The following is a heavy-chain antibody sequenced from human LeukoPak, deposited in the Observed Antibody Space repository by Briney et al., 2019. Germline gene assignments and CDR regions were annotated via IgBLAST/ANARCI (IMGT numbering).Heavy chain of an antibody. CDR1: GYTFPSYG. V-gene: IGHV1-18*01. Sequence: GASVKVSCKASGYTFPSYGISWVRQAPGQGLEWMGWISAYNGNTNYAQKLQGRVTMTTDTSTSTAYMELRSLRSDYTAVYYCAREEDYGDYVDWFDPWGQGTLVTVSA. D-gene: IGHD4-17*01. CDR3: AREEDYGDYVDWFDP. J-gene: IGHJ5*02. CDR2: ISAYNGNT.